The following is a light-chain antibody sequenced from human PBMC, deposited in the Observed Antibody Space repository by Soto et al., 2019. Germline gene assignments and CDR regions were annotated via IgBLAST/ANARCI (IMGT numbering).Light chain of an antibody. Sequence: DIQMTQSPSTLSASVGDRVTITRRASQSIRTSMAWYQQKPGKAPDVLIYDASTLKSGVPSRFSGSGSGTEFTLTIGSLQPDDYGTYYCQHYSGPFGQGTRWIS. CDR1: QSIRTS. V-gene: IGKV1-5*01. CDR2: DAS. J-gene: IGKJ1*01. CDR3: QHYSGP.